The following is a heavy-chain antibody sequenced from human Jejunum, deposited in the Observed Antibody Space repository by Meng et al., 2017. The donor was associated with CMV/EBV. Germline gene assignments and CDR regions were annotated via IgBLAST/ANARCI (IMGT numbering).Heavy chain of an antibody. Sequence: SGFTFTDYAMNWVRQAQGKGLEWISVFYISGRSTYYEDSVKGRFTISRDNSKNMVYLQMNSLRVEDTAVYYCAKDRGGSDDAYDVWGQGATVTVSS. CDR1: GFTFTDYA. CDR3: AKDRGGSDDAYDV. D-gene: IGHD3-16*01. CDR2: FYISGRST. V-gene: IGHV3-23*03. J-gene: IGHJ3*01.